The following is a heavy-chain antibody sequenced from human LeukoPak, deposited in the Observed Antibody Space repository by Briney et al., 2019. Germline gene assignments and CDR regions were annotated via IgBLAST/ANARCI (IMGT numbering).Heavy chain of an antibody. CDR2: IYYSGST. CDR1: GGSISSYY. D-gene: IGHD2-21*01. CDR3: ARGVVIAPQTFDY. V-gene: IGHV4-59*01. Sequence: SETLSLTCTVSGGSISSYYWSWIRQPPGKGLEWIGYIYYSGSTNYNPSLKSRVTISVDTSKNQFFLKLSSVTAADTAVYYCARGVVIAPQTFDYWGQGTLVTVSS. J-gene: IGHJ4*02.